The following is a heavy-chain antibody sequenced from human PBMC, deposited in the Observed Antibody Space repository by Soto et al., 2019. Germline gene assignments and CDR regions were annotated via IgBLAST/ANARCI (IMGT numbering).Heavy chain of an antibody. CDR1: GFTFNTYA. CDR2: ISYDGSRT. CDR3: ARVTRNYYFYGRDV. V-gene: IGHV3-30*04. J-gene: IGHJ6*01. Sequence: QVQLVESGGGVVQPGRSLTLSCAASGFTFNTYAMHWVRQAPGKGLEWVAVISYDGSRTSVADSVKGRFTVSRDNSRNTMYLHMIFLRAEDTAVYYCARVTRNYYFYGRDVWGQWTTFTVS.